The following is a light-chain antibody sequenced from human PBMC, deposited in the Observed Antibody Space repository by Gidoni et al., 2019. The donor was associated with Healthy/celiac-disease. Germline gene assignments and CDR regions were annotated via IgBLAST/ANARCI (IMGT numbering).Light chain of an antibody. CDR3: QQYYSYSLT. Sequence: AIRITQSPSSLSASTGDRVTITCRASQGISSYLAWYQQKPGKAPKLLIYAASTLQSGVPSRFSGSGSGTDFTLTISCLQSEDFATYYCQQYYSYSLTFXGXTKVEIK. J-gene: IGKJ4*01. CDR1: QGISSY. CDR2: AAS. V-gene: IGKV1-8*01.